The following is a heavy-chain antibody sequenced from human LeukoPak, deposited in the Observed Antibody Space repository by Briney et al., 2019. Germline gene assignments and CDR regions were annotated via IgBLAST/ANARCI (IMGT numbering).Heavy chain of an antibody. CDR3: ARETHDALDR. V-gene: IGHV3-30*04. J-gene: IGHJ3*01. Sequence: PGTSLRLSCTASGFTISGDAMHWVRQAPGKGLQWVADISFDGTNKNYADSVKGRFTISRDNSKNTLFLQMNSLTTDDTALFYCARETHDALDRWGPGTLVTVSS. CDR1: GFTISGDA. CDR2: ISFDGTNK.